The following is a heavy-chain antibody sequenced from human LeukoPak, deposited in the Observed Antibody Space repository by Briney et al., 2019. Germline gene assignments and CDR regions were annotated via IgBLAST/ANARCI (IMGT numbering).Heavy chain of an antibody. CDR2: ISYDGSNK. V-gene: IGHV3-30-3*01. J-gene: IGHJ5*02. Sequence: GGSLRLSCAASGFTFSSYAMHWVRQAPGKGLEWVAVISYDGSNKYYADSVKGRFTISRDNSKNTLCLQMNSLRAEDTAVYYCARDRGADRIAGWFDPWGQGTLVTVSS. CDR1: GFTFSSYA. CDR3: ARDRGADRIAGWFDP. D-gene: IGHD3-10*01.